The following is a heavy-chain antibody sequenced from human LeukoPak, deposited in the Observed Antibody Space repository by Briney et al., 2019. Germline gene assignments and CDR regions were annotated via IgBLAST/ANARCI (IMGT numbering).Heavy chain of an antibody. CDR2: IYYSGST. V-gene: IGHV4-59*01. CDR3: ARGGPSDCGSTSCYTGDY. D-gene: IGHD2-2*02. CDR1: GGSISSYY. J-gene: IGHJ4*02. Sequence: SETLSLTCTVSGGSISSYYWSWIRQPPGKGLEWIGYIYYSGSTNYNPSLKSRVTISVDTSKNQFSLKLSSVTAADTAVYYCARGGPSDCGSTSCYTGDYWGQGTLVTVSS.